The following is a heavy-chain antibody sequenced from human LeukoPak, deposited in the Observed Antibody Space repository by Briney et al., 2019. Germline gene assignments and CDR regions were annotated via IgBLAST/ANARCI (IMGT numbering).Heavy chain of an antibody. CDR3: ARAEGIVVVPAARYYYYYYMDV. V-gene: IGHV3-21*01. CDR1: GFTFSSYS. Sequence: PGGSLRLSCAASGFTFSSYSMNWVRQAPGKGLEWVSSISSSSSYIYYADSVKGRFTISRDNAKNSLYLQMNSLRAEDTAVHYCARAEGIVVVPAARYYYYYYMDVWGKGTTVTVSS. CDR2: ISSSSSYI. D-gene: IGHD2-2*01. J-gene: IGHJ6*03.